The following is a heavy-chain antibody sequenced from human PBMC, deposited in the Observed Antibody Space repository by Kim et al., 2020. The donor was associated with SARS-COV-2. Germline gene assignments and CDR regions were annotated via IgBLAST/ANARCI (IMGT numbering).Heavy chain of an antibody. CDR1: GFTFSSYD. V-gene: IGHV3-13*01. CDR3: ARFCGGDCRGIGAFDI. CDR2: IGTAGDT. D-gene: IGHD2-21*01. J-gene: IGHJ3*02. Sequence: GGSLRLSCAASGFTFSSYDMHWVRQATGKGLEWVSAIGTAGDTYYPGSVKGRFTISRENAKNSLYLQMNSLRAGDTAVYYCARFCGGDCRGIGAFDIWGQGTMVTVSS.